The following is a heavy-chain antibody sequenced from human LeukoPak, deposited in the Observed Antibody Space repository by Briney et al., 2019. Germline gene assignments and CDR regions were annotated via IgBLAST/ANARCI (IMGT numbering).Heavy chain of an antibody. J-gene: IGHJ4*02. D-gene: IGHD4-17*01. V-gene: IGHV4-59*01. CDR3: ARDNYGDFLFDY. Sequence: SETLSLTCTVSGGSISSNYWSWIRQPPGKGPEWIGYIYYSGSTNYNPSLKSRVTISVDSSKNQFSLKLNSVTAADTAVYYCARDNYGDFLFDYWGQGTLVTVSS. CDR2: IYYSGST. CDR1: GGSISSNY.